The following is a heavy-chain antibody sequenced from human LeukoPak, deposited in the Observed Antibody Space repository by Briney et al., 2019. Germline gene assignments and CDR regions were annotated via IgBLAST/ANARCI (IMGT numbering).Heavy chain of an antibody. CDR1: GGSISSYY. V-gene: IGHV4-59*01. CDR3: ARVPPRHLWFGELFEDYYYGMDV. Sequence: SETLSLTCTVSGGSISSYYWSWIRQPPGKGLEWIGYIYYGGSTNYNPSLKSRVTISVDTSKNQFSLKLSSVTAADTAVYYCARVPPRHLWFGELFEDYYYGMDVWGQGTTVTVSS. D-gene: IGHD3-10*01. CDR2: IYYGGST. J-gene: IGHJ6*02.